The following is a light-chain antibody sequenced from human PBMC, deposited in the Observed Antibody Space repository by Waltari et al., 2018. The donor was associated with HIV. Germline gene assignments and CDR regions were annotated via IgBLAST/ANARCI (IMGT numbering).Light chain of an antibody. J-gene: IGLJ2*01. Sequence: SSELTQDPAVSVALGQTVRITCQGDSLRSYSASWYKQKPGQTPVLGIFGKTNRTSGIPDRVSGSSSGSTASFIITGDQAEDEADYYCHSRDSSGSHVVLGGGTKLTV. V-gene: IGLV3-19*01. CDR2: GKT. CDR1: SLRSYS. CDR3: HSRDSSGSHVV.